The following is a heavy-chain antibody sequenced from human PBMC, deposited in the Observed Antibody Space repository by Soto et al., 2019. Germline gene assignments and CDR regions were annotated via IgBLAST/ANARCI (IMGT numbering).Heavy chain of an antibody. Sequence: SVTLSLTCTVSGGSINSDHYYWSWLRQPPRKGLEWLGYISYSGSTYYNPSLKSRIVISVDTSKNQFSLKLISVTAADTAVYYCARAYDFWNGYYSAQYYFDFWGQGTLVTVS. CDR2: ISYSGST. V-gene: IGHV4-30-4*01. CDR1: GGSINSDHYY. D-gene: IGHD3-3*01. CDR3: ARAYDFWNGYYSAQYYFDF. J-gene: IGHJ4*02.